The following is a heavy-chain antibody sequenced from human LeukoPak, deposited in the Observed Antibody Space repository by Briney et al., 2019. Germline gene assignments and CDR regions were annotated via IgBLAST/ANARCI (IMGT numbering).Heavy chain of an antibody. V-gene: IGHV3-23*01. D-gene: IGHD3-22*01. CDR1: GFTFSSYA. J-gene: IGHJ5*02. CDR2: ISGSGGST. CDR3: ARDKLEDYYDSSGYYNWFDP. Sequence: GGSLRLSCAASGFTFSSYAMSWVRQAPGKGLEWVSAISGSGGSTYYADSVKGRFTISRDNSKNTLYLQMNSLRAEDTAVYYCARDKLEDYYDSSGYYNWFDPWGQGTLVTVSS.